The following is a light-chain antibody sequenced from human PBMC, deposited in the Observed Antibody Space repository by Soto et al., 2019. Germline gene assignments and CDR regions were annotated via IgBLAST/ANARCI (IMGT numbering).Light chain of an antibody. CDR3: QQYNSSPWT. J-gene: IGKJ1*01. Sequence: DIQMTQSPSTLSASVGDRVTITCRASQTISSWLAWYQQKPGKAPKLLIYDASNLESGVPSRFSGSGSGTEFTLTISSLQPDDFATYYCQQYNSSPWTFGQGTKVEIK. V-gene: IGKV1-5*01. CDR1: QTISSW. CDR2: DAS.